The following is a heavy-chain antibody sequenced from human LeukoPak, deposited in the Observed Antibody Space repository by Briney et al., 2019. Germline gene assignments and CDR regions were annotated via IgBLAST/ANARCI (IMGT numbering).Heavy chain of an antibody. CDR3: ARGAVDPPQGYGMDV. D-gene: IGHD6-19*01. V-gene: IGHV1-46*01. J-gene: IGHJ6*02. CDR1: GYTFTSYY. Sequence: GASVKVSCKASGYTFTSYYMHWVRQVPGRGLEWMGIINPSGGSTSYAQKFQGRVTMTRDTSTSTVYMELSSLRSEDTAVYYCARGAVDPPQGYGMDVWGQGTTVTVSS. CDR2: INPSGGST.